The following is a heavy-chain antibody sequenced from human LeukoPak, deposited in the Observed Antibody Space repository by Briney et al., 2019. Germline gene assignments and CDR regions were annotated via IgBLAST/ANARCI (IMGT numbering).Heavy chain of an antibody. CDR3: ARGSGWYYY. D-gene: IGHD6-19*01. Sequence: PSETLSLTCSVSGGSISSYYWSWIRQAPGKGLEWIGYMYYSGSTYYNPSLKSRVTISVDTSKNQFSLKLSSVTAADTAVYYCARGSGWYYYWGQGTLVTVSS. CDR2: MYYSGST. V-gene: IGHV4-59*01. CDR1: GGSISSYY. J-gene: IGHJ4*02.